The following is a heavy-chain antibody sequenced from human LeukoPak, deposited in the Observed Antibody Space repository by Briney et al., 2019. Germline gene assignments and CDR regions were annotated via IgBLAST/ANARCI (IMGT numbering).Heavy chain of an antibody. CDR1: GGSISSGGYS. V-gene: IGHV4-30-2*01. D-gene: IGHD3-10*01. CDR2: IYHSGST. Sequence: SETLSLTCAVSGGSISSGGYSWSWIRQPPGKGLEWIGYIYHSGSTYYNPSLKSRVTISVDTSKNQFSLKLSSVTAADTAVYYCARQALWDYYGSGSYYWFDPWGQGTLVTVSS. CDR3: ARQALWDYYGSGSYYWFDP. J-gene: IGHJ5*02.